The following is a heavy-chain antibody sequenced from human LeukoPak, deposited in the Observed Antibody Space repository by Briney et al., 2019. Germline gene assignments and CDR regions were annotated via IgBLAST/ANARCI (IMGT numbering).Heavy chain of an antibody. Sequence: ASVKVSCKASVYTFTDYYMHWVRQAPGQGLEWMGWINPKNGGTFYPQSFQGRITMTRDTSISTVYMELSSLLSADTAAYCCAREADILTGYYKYWGQGTVVTVSS. CDR3: AREADILTGYYKY. CDR2: INPKNGGT. J-gene: IGHJ4*02. CDR1: VYTFTDYY. V-gene: IGHV1-2*02. D-gene: IGHD3-9*01.